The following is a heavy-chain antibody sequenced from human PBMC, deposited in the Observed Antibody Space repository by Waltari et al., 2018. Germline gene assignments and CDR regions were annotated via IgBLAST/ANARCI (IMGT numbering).Heavy chain of an antibody. Sequence: EVQLVESGGGLVQPGGSLRLSCAASGFTFSSSWMSWVRQAPGKGLEWVANIKQDGSEKYYVDSVKGRFTISRDNAKNSLYLQMNSLRAEDTAVYYCARGREELPDAFDIWGQGTMVTVSS. CDR2: IKQDGSEK. CDR1: GFTFSSSW. D-gene: IGHD1-26*01. J-gene: IGHJ3*02. V-gene: IGHV3-7*01. CDR3: ARGREELPDAFDI.